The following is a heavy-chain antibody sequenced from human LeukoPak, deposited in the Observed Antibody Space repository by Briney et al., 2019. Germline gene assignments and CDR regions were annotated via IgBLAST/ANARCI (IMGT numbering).Heavy chain of an antibody. D-gene: IGHD6-19*01. CDR3: TRYGSSGWNYYFDY. J-gene: IGHJ4*02. V-gene: IGHV3-49*04. Sequence: GGSLRLSCTASGFTFGDDAMSWVRQAPGKGLEWVGFIRSKAYGGTTEYAASVKGRFTISRDGSKSIAYLQMNSLKTEDTAVYYCTRYGSSGWNYYFDYWGQGTLVTVSS. CDR2: IRSKAYGGTT. CDR1: GFTFGDDA.